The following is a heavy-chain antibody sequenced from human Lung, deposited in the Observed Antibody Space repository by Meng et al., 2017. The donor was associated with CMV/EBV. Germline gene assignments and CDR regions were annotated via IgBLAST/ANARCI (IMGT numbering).Heavy chain of an antibody. CDR3: ARDRHTWFHFDN. D-gene: IGHD2-21*01. V-gene: IGHV4-31*03. J-gene: IGHJ4*02. CDR1: GGSMSNGNYK. CDR2: IYYSGRT. Sequence: IGSGGSMSNGNYKGTWIRQHPGKGLEWIGDIYYSGRTNYNPSLSSRVSMSVDTSKKQFSLRLSSVTAADTAMYYCARDRHTWFHFDNWGQGTLVTVSS.